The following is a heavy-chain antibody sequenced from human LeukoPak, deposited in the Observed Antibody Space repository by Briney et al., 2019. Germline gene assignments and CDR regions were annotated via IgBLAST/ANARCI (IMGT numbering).Heavy chain of an antibody. D-gene: IGHD3-10*01. CDR1: GFTFTNAW. Sequence: GGSLRLSCTASGFTFTNAWMSWVRQVPGKGLEWVGRIKSKGDGETTDYGTPVKGRFFMSRDDSEATFYLQMNILQAEDTAVYYCTTDLGLTMIRGVIVSWGQGALVTVSS. CDR2: IKSKGDGETT. V-gene: IGHV3-15*01. J-gene: IGHJ5*02. CDR3: TTDLGLTMIRGVIVS.